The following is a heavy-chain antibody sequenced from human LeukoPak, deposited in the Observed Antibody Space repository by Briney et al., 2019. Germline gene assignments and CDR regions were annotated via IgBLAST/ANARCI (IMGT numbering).Heavy chain of an antibody. J-gene: IGHJ4*02. CDR3: ARLDSSGWYPLFDY. V-gene: IGHV4-39*01. Sequence: SETLSLTCTVSGGSISSSSYSWGWIRQPPGKGLEWIGSIYYSGSTYYNPSLKSRVTISVDTSENQFSLKLSSVTAADTAVYYCARLDSSGWYPLFDYWGQGTLVTVSS. D-gene: IGHD6-19*01. CDR2: IYYSGST. CDR1: GGSISSSSYS.